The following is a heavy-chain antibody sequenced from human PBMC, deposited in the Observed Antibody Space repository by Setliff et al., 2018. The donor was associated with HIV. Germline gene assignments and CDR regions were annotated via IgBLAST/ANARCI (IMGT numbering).Heavy chain of an antibody. V-gene: IGHV4-39*01. D-gene: IGHD4-17*01. Sequence: TLSLTCTVSGGTISNSYYYWGWIRQSPGKGLEWIGNIYYSGSTYFNPSLRNRVSISVDTSRNQFSLKLRSVTAADTALYYCARRLPIAWADYGPAGYFDPWGQGTLVTVSS. J-gene: IGHJ5*02. CDR1: GGTISNSYYY. CDR3: ARRLPIAWADYGPAGYFDP. CDR2: IYYSGST.